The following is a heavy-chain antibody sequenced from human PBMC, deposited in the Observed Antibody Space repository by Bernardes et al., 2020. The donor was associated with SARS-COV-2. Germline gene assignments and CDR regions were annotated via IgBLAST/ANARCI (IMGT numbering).Heavy chain of an antibody. J-gene: IGHJ6*02. CDR2: TYYSGST. D-gene: IGHD6-13*01. Sequence: SETLSPTCTVSGGSISSYYWSWIRQPPGKGLEWIGYTYYSGSTNYNPSLKSRVTIPVDTSKNQFSLKLSSVTAADTAMYYCARQSRWWRERYYYDGMNVWGQGATVTVSS. CDR3: ARQSRWWRERYYYDGMNV. CDR1: GGSISSYY. V-gene: IGHV4-59*08.